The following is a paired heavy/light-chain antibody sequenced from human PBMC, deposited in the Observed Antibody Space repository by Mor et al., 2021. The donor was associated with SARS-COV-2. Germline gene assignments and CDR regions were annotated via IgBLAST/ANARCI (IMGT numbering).Light chain of an antibody. CDR1: SSNIGGNY. CDR2: DNN. J-gene: IGLJ3*02. V-gene: IGLV1-51*01. Sequence: QSVLTQPPSVSAAPGQRVTISCSGSSSNIGGNYVSWYQQLPGTAPQLVIYDNNKRPSGIPDRFSGSKSGTSATLGITGLQTGDEADYYCGTWDSSLSGLVFGGGTKLTVL. CDR3: GTWDSSLSGLV.
Heavy chain of an antibody. J-gene: IGHJ6*02. CDR3: AREVVRAQPPYYYYGFDV. CDR2: IYTSGST. Sequence: QVQLQESGPGLVKPSQTLSLTCTVSGGSISSGSYYWSWIRQPAGMGLEWIGRIYTSGSTGYNSSLKSRVTISLDTSKNQFSLKLTSVTAADTAVYYCAREVVRAQPPYYYYGFDVWGQGTTVTVSS. V-gene: IGHV4-61*02. CDR1: GGSISSGSYY. D-gene: IGHD3-10*01.